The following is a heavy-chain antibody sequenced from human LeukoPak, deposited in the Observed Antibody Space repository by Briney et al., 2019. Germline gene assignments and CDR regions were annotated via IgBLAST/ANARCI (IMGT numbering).Heavy chain of an antibody. CDR2: ISSSSSYI. CDR3: ARSVDIVATTYYYYYYGMDV. D-gene: IGHD5-12*01. J-gene: IGHJ6*02. CDR1: GFTFSSYS. V-gene: IGHV3-21*01. Sequence: GGSLRLSCAASGFTFSSYSMNWVRQAPGKGLEWVSSISSSSSYIYYADSVKGRFTISRDNAKNSLYLQMNSLRAEDTAVYYCARSVDIVATTYYYYYYGMDVWGQGTTVTVSS.